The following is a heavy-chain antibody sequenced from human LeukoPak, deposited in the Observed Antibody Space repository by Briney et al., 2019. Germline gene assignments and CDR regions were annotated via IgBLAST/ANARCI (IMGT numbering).Heavy chain of an antibody. J-gene: IGHJ5*02. CDR3: ARGADTSSWDWFDP. V-gene: IGHV4-38-2*01. CDR1: GHSIRSNFF. D-gene: IGHD6-13*01. CDR2: IRDGGNT. Sequence: SETLSLTCAVSGHSIRSNFFWAWIRQPPAKGLEWIGSIRDGGNTYYNPSLKSRVSMSLDAPNNEFSLKLTSVTAADTAVYYCARGADTSSWDWFDPWGQGTLVIV.